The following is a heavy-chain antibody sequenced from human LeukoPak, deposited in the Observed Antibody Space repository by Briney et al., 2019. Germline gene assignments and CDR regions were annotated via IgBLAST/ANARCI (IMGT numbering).Heavy chain of an antibody. J-gene: IGHJ5*02. CDR3: ARDRGELLLTWYDWFDP. D-gene: IGHD2-15*01. CDR1: GFTFSSYS. CDR2: ISSSSSYI. V-gene: IGHV3-21*01. Sequence: PGGSLRLSCAASGFTFSSYSMNWVRQAPGKGLEWVSSISSSSSYIYYADSVKGRFTISRDNAKNSLYLQMNSLRAEDTAVYYCARDRGELLLTWYDWFDPWGQGTLVTVSS.